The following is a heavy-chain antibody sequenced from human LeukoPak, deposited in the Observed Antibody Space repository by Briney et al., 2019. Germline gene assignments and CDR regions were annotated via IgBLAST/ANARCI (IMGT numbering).Heavy chain of an antibody. Sequence: GGSLRLSCAASGFTFSSYAMSWVRQAPGKGLEWVSAISGSGGSTYYADSVKGRFTISRDNSKNTLYLQMNSLRAEDTAVYYCAKVAPDSSSWYYYYYGMDVWGQGTTVTVSS. CDR1: GFTFSSYA. V-gene: IGHV3-23*01. CDR2: ISGSGGST. J-gene: IGHJ6*02. CDR3: AKVAPDSSSWYYYYYGMDV. D-gene: IGHD6-13*01.